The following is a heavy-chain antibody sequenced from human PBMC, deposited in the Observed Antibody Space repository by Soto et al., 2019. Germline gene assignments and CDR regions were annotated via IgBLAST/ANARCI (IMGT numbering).Heavy chain of an antibody. J-gene: IGHJ4*02. V-gene: IGHV3-33*01. CDR3: GRGGFSTNWRFDY. Sequence: GGSLRLSCAASGFTFSYYAMHWVRQAPGKGLEWVASIWFDGATKYYADSVKGRFTISRDNSKNTVYLQMNGLRAEDSALYHCGRGGFSTNWRFDYWGQGTLVTVSS. CDR2: IWFDGATK. D-gene: IGHD6-13*01. CDR1: GFTFSYYA.